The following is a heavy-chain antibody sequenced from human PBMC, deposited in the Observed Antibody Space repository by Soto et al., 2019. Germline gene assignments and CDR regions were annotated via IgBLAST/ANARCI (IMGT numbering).Heavy chain of an antibody. J-gene: IGHJ4*02. D-gene: IGHD6-19*01. Sequence: SETLSLTCRVSGDSISSSSHYWVWIRQPPGKGLEWIGNIYYTGTTDYNPSLKSRVTISVDTSKNQFSLNLKSVTAADTAVYYCARQVVGVAVADWGQGTQVTVAS. CDR2: IYYTGTT. CDR3: ARQVVGVAVAD. CDR1: GDSISSSSHY. V-gene: IGHV4-39*01.